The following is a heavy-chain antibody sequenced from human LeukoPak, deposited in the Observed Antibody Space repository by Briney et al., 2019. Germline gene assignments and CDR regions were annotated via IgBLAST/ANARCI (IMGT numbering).Heavy chain of an antibody. CDR3: ARLVLAVAGSFDY. Sequence: PSETLSLTCTVSGGSISSYYWSWLRQPPGKGLEWIGYIYYSGSTNYNPSLKSRVTISVDTSKNQFSLKLSSVTAADTAVYYCARLVLAVAGSFDYWGQGTLVTVSS. CDR1: GGSISSYY. V-gene: IGHV4-59*08. J-gene: IGHJ4*02. CDR2: IYYSGST. D-gene: IGHD6-19*01.